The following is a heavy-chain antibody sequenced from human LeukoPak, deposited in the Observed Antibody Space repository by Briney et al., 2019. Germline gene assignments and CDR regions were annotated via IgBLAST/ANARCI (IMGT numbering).Heavy chain of an antibody. CDR2: VYYSGST. CDR3: ARGLQYYFDY. J-gene: IGHJ4*02. D-gene: IGHD4-11*01. V-gene: IGHV4-59*01. CDR1: GGSFERYF. Sequence: SETLSLTCSVSGGSFERYFWSWIRQPPGKGLEWIGYVYYSGSTDYSPSLKSRLTISADTSKNQFSLKLSSVTAADTVVYYCARGLQYYFDYWGQGTLVTVSS.